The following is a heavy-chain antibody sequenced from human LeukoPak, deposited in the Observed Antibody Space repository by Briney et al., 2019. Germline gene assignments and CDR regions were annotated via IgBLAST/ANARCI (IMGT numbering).Heavy chain of an antibody. CDR2: ISHNGTT. CDR1: GGSFSAFF. D-gene: IGHD3-3*01. V-gene: IGHV4-34*01. J-gene: IGHJ5*02. Sequence: PSETLSLTCAVYGGSFSAFFWSWIRQSPEKGLEWIGEISHNGTTNYSPSLKGRITISVDSSKNQFSLHVKSVTAADTAVYYCARRRLRFHPGFDPWGQGTLVTVSS. CDR3: ARRRLRFHPGFDP.